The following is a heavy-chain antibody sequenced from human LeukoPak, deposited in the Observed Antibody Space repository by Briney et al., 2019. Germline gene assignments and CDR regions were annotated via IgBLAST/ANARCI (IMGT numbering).Heavy chain of an antibody. J-gene: IGHJ5*02. CDR1: GYTFTGYY. Sequence: VKVSCKASGYTFTGYYMNWLRQAPGQGLEWMGWINSDSGFTKYAQKFQGRVTMTRDTSITTVYMDLTRLTSDDTAVYYCARNFDMKGFDPWGQGTLVTVSS. V-gene: IGHV1-2*02. D-gene: IGHD3-9*01. CDR3: ARNFDMKGFDP. CDR2: INSDSGFT.